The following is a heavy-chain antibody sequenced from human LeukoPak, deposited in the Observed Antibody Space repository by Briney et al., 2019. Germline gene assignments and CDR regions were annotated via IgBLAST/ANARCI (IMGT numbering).Heavy chain of an antibody. CDR2: ISYDGSSK. J-gene: IGHJ4*02. CDR3: AKEELSRMVRGVIIDY. Sequence: PGGSLRLSCAASGFTFSSYGMHWGRQAPGRGLEWVAVISYDGSSKYYADSVKGRFTISRDNSKNTLYLQMNSLRAEDTAVYYCAKEELSRMVRGVIIDYWGQGTLVTVSS. V-gene: IGHV3-30*18. CDR1: GFTFSSYG. D-gene: IGHD3-10*01.